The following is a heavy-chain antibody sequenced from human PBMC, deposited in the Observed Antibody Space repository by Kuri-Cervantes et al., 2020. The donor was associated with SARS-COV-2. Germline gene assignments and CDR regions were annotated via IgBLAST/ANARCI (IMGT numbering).Heavy chain of an antibody. CDR1: GFTFGDYT. V-gene: IGHV3-49*03. CDR3: AGLYSSSWSYDY. D-gene: IGHD6-13*01. J-gene: IGHJ4*02. Sequence: GESLKISCTASGFTFGDYTMTWFRQAPGQELDWVGFIRSKTYGGTTEYAASVKGRFTISRDDSKSIAYLQMNSLRAEDTAVYYCAGLYSSSWSYDYWGQGTLVTVSS. CDR2: IRSKTYGGTT.